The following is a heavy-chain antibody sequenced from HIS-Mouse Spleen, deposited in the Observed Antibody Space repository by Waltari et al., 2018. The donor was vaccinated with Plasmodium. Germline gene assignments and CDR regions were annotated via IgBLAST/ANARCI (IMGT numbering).Heavy chain of an antibody. CDR1: GSTFTGHY. V-gene: IGHV1-2*02. CDR3: ARVLGYKAAAGTFVEYFQH. J-gene: IGHJ1*01. D-gene: IGHD6-13*01. CDR2: INPNSGGT. Sequence: QVQLVQSGAEVKKPGASVKVSCKASGSTFTGHYLHWVPQAPGHGREWMGWINPNSGGTNYAQKFQGRVTMTRDTSISTAYMELSRLRSDDTAVYYCARVLGYKAAAGTFVEYFQHWGQGTLVTVSS.